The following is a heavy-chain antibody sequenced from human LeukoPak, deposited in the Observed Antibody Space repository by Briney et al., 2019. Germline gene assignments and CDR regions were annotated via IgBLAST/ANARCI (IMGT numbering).Heavy chain of an antibody. CDR2: TIPIFGTA. J-gene: IGHJ4*02. D-gene: IGHD1-7*01. CDR3: ARSDPWQTGTQGHYFDY. V-gene: IGHV1-69*05. CDR1: GATSTSYA. Sequence: GPSMKASCKVSGATSTSYAISWERQPPGQGLEWMGRTIPIFGTANYAQTFQGRVTITTDGSTSTAYMELSSLRSEDTAVSYCARSDPWQTGTQGHYFDYWGQGTLVTVSS.